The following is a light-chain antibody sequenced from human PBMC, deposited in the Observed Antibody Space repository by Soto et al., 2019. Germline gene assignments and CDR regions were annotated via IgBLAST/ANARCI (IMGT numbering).Light chain of an antibody. CDR3: QQYGGSPIT. CDR2: GAS. V-gene: IGKV3-20*01. CDR1: QSVSRR. J-gene: IGKJ5*01. Sequence: EVVLTQSPGTLSLSPGGRATLSGRASQSVSRRLAWYQQRPGQSPRLLISGASMRASGVPVRFIGSGSGTDFTLTITRLEPEDFAVYYCQQYGGSPITFGLGTRLEIK.